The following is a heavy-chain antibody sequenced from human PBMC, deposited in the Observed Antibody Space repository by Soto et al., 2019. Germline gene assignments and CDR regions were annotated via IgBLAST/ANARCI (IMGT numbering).Heavy chain of an antibody. CDR2: ISSSSSYI. CDR3: ARAVYQYYDFWSGYCFDY. J-gene: IGHJ4*02. Sequence: GGSLRLSCAASGFTFSSYSMNWVRQAPGKGLEWVSSISSSSSYIYYADSVKGRFTISRDNAKNSLYLQMNSLRAEDTAVYYCARAVYQYYDFWSGYCFDYWGQGTLVTVS. CDR1: GFTFSSYS. V-gene: IGHV3-21*01. D-gene: IGHD3-3*01.